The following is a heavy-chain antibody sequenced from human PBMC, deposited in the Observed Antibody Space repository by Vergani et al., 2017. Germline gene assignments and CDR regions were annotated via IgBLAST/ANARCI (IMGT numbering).Heavy chain of an antibody. J-gene: IGHJ1*01. CDR2: ISYDGTQK. D-gene: IGHD1-1*01. CDR1: GFTSSYYG. V-gene: IGHV3-30*03. CDR3: ATKSCGTPGCQIGYFRE. Sequence: VQLLESGGGLVQPGGFLRLFCAASGFTSSYYGMHWVRQAPGKGLEWVAVISYDGTQKYYADSVKGRFTISRDNSKSTLYLQMNSLRTEDTAVYYCATKSCGTPGCQIGYFREWGQGTLVTVSS.